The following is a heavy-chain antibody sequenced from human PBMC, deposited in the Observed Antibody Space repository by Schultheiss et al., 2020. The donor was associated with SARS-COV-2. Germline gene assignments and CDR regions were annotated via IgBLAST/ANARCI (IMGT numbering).Heavy chain of an antibody. Sequence: SETLSLTCTVSGGSISSSSYYWGWIRQPPGKGLEWIGSIYHSGSTYYNPSLKSRVTISVDRSKNQFSLKLSSVTAADTAVYYCARHDSVMGYYYYGMDVWGQGTTVTVSS. J-gene: IGHJ6*02. D-gene: IGHD3-10*01. V-gene: IGHV4-39*07. CDR1: GGSISSSSYY. CDR2: IYHSGST. CDR3: ARHDSVMGYYYYGMDV.